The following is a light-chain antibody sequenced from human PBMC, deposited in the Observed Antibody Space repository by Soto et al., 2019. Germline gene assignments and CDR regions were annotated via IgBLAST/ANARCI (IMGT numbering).Light chain of an antibody. CDR2: GAS. Sequence: EIVMTQSPATLSVSPGERATLSCRASQSDNIYLAWYQQKPGQAPRLLIFGASSRATGIPARFSGSGSGTEFNPTITSLQSEDFAVYFCQQYDDWLRLTFGGGTKVEIK. CDR3: QQYDDWLRLT. CDR1: QSDNIY. J-gene: IGKJ4*01. V-gene: IGKV3D-15*01.